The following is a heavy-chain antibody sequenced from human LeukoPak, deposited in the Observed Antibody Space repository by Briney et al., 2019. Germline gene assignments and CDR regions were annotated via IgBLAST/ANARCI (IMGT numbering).Heavy chain of an antibody. V-gene: IGHV3-23*01. CDR2: ITGSGGST. J-gene: IGHJ4*02. CDR1: GFTFNNYA. CDR3: AKRGLAAALFR. Sequence: PGGSLRLSCAASGFTFNNYAMTWVRQAPGKGLEWVSVITGSGGSTYYADSVKGRFTISRDNSKNTLYLQMNRLRAEDTAVYYCAKRGLAAALFRWGQGTLVTVSS. D-gene: IGHD6-13*01.